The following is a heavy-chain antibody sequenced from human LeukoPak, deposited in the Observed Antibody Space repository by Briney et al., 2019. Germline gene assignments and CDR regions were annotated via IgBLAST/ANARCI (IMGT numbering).Heavy chain of an antibody. CDR3: ARGWAGTLEY. J-gene: IGHJ4*02. CDR1: GYTFTSYD. CDR2: IYPGNGNT. D-gene: IGHD6-19*01. V-gene: IGHV1-3*03. Sequence: ASVKVSCKASGYTFTSYDINWVRQATGQGLEWMGWIYPGNGNTKYSQEFQGRVTITRDTSASTVFMELSSLRSDDMAVYYCARGWAGTLEYWGQGTLVTVSS.